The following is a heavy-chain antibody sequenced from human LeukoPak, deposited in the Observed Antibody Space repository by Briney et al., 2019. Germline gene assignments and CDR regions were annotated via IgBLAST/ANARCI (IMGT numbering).Heavy chain of an antibody. V-gene: IGHV1-2*02. CDR2: INPNSGGT. CDR1: GYTFTGFY. Sequence: VASVKVSCKASGYTFTGFYMHWVRQAPGQGLEWMGWINPNSGGTNYAQKFQGRVTMTRDTSISTAYMELSRLRSDDTAVYYCARERGVGGFWSGYPIDYWGQGTLVTVSS. D-gene: IGHD3-3*01. J-gene: IGHJ4*02. CDR3: ARERGVGGFWSGYPIDY.